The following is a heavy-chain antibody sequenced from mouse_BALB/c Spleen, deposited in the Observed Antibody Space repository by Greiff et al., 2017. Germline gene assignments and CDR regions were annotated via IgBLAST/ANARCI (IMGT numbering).Heavy chain of an antibody. V-gene: IGHV14-3*02. CDR1: GFNIKDTY. CDR3: ASGGYGDGRSRGYFDV. CDR2: IDPANGNT. Sequence: EVQLQQSGAELVKPGASVKLSCTASGFNIKDTYMHWVKQRPEQGLEWIGRIDPANGNTKYDPKFQGKATITADTSSNTAYLQLSSLTSEDTAVYYCASGGYGDGRSRGYFDVWGAGTTVTVSS. J-gene: IGHJ1*01. D-gene: IGHD1-1*01.